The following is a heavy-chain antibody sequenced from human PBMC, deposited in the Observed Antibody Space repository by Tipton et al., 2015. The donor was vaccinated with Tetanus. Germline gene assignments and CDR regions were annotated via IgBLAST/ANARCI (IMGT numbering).Heavy chain of an antibody. Sequence: TLSLTCTVSGGSISSSDYYWAWLRQPPGSGLEWIGRVFYTGITYYNASLSSRLTISVDTSKNQFSLKLSSVYAADTAVYYCAAHAYRSGYYYGWFDPWGQGTLVTVSS. CDR2: VFYTGIT. CDR1: GGSISSSDYY. V-gene: IGHV4-39*01. CDR3: AAHAYRSGYYYGWFDP. D-gene: IGHD3-22*01. J-gene: IGHJ5*02.